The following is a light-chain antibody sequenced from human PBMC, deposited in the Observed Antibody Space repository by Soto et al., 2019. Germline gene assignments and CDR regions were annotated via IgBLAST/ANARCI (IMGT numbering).Light chain of an antibody. V-gene: IGKV1-5*01. CDR3: QQYNRYWT. CDR1: QSITTW. Sequence: DSQMTQAPSILSAYVGEGVIITCRASQSITTWLAWSQQKPGKAAKLWIYDASSWETGVTSRFSGSGSGTEFTLTISSLHADDFATYYCQQYNRYWTSGQGTKV. J-gene: IGKJ1*01. CDR2: DAS.